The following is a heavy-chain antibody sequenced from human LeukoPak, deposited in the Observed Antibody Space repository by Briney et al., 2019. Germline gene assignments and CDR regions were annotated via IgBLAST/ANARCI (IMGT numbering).Heavy chain of an antibody. CDR3: ARGYYYATSGYSPFYYYGMDV. CDR1: GFTVSSNY. D-gene: IGHD3-22*01. J-gene: IGHJ6*02. CDR2: IYNGGST. Sequence: GGSLRLSCAASGFTVSSNYMSWVRQAPGKGLEWVSVIYNGGSTYYADSVKGRFTISRDNSKNTLYLQMNSLRAEDTAVYYCARGYYYATSGYSPFYYYGMDVWGQGTTVTVSS. V-gene: IGHV3-53*01.